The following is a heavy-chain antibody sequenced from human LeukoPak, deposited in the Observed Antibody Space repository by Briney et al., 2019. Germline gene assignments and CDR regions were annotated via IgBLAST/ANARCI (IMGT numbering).Heavy chain of an antibody. CDR2: INPSGGST. V-gene: IGHV1-46*01. Sequence: ASVKASCKASGYTFTGYYMRWVRQPPGQGRGWMGIINPSGGSTSYGQKFQGRVTMTRDMSTSTVYMELSSLRSEDTAVYYCARDNLSGFRYSDYDSPPFDYWGQGTLVTVSS. D-gene: IGHD5-12*01. J-gene: IGHJ4*02. CDR3: ARDNLSGFRYSDYDSPPFDY. CDR1: GYTFTGYY.